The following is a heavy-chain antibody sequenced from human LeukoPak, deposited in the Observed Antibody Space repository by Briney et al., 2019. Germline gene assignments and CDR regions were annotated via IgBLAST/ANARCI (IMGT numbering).Heavy chain of an antibody. J-gene: IGHJ4*02. Sequence: GGSMRLSSAPSGFTFSGPWMQWVSHAPGKGLVWVSRISGEGSSSSYADSVKGRFATSRDNAKNTLYLQMSGLRGEDTAVYYCARVKDDYGTFFDYWGQGTLVTVSS. CDR2: ISGEGSSS. V-gene: IGHV3-74*01. D-gene: IGHD4-17*01. CDR3: ARVKDDYGTFFDY. CDR1: GFTFSGPW.